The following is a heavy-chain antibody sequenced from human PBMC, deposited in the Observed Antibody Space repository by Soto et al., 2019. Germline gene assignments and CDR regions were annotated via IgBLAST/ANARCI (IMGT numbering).Heavy chain of an antibody. D-gene: IGHD2-15*01. J-gene: IGHJ4*02. Sequence: QVQLVQSAAEVKKPGASVKVSCKASGYTLTNYAISWVRQAPGQGPEWMGWINTYNGKSNYAQKFQGRVTMTTETSTNTAYMELRSLTSDDTAVYYCARDCTGGSCFCIYWGQGTLVTVSS. CDR2: INTYNGKS. CDR1: GYTLTNYA. V-gene: IGHV1-18*01. CDR3: ARDCTGGSCFCIY.